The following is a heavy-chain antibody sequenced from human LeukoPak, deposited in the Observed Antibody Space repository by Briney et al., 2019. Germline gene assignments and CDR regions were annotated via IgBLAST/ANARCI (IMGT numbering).Heavy chain of an antibody. V-gene: IGHV5-10-1*01. CDR1: GYSFTSYW. D-gene: IGHD2-2*01. J-gene: IGHJ5*02. CDR2: IDPSDSYT. CDR3: ARVVPAANEDGFDP. Sequence: GASLMISCKCAGYSFTSYWISWVRQMPGKGLEWMGRIDPSDSYTNYSPSVQGHVTISADKSISTAYLQWSSLKASDTAMYYCARVVPAANEDGFDPWGQGTLVTVSS.